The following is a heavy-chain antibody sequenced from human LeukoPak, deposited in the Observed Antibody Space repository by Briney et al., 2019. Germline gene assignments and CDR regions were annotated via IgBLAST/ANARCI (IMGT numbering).Heavy chain of an antibody. CDR3: ARGHTESAFDYGNWFHP. Sequence: PSETLSLTCTVSGGSMSSYYWNWIRQPPEKGLEWIGYVYYSGTTKYNPSLKSRVTISVDTSENQFSLKLNSPTAADTAVYYCARGHTESAFDYGNWFHPWGQGTLVTVSS. D-gene: IGHD3-16*01. CDR1: GGSMSSYY. J-gene: IGHJ5*02. V-gene: IGHV4-59*01. CDR2: VYYSGTT.